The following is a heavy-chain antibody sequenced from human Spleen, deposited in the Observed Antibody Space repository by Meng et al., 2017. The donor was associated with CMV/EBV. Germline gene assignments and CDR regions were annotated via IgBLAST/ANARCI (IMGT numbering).Heavy chain of an antibody. J-gene: IGHJ5*02. Sequence: ASVKVSCKASGYTFISYGISWVRQAPGQRPEWMGWVNSYNGITNYPQKLQGRVTMTTDTSLTTVYMELMSLTSADTAVYYCARALGAAECSWGQGTLVTVSS. CDR1: GYTFISYG. CDR3: ARALGAAECS. V-gene: IGHV1-18*01. D-gene: IGHD6-13*01. CDR2: VNSYNGIT.